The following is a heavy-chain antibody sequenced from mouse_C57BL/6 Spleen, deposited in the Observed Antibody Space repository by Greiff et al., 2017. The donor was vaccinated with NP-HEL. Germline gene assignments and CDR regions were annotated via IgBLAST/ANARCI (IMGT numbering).Heavy chain of an antibody. Sequence: EVQLQESGPGLVKPSQSLTLTCSATGYSITSGYYRNWIRQSPGNKLEWMGFISYDGSTNYNPSLKNRISITRDTSKNQFFLKLNSVTTEDTATYYCARGGLRGYYAMDYWGQGTSVTVSS. CDR1: GYSITSGYY. J-gene: IGHJ4*01. CDR2: ISYDGST. CDR3: ARGGLRGYYAMDY. D-gene: IGHD2-4*01. V-gene: IGHV3-6*01.